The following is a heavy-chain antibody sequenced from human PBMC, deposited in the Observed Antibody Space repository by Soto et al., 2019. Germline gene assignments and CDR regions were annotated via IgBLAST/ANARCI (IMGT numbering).Heavy chain of an antibody. CDR1: GGTFSSYA. J-gene: IGHJ6*02. V-gene: IGHV1-69*01. CDR3: AREVLRAALPYYYYGMDV. D-gene: IGHD6-6*01. Sequence: QVQLVQSGAEVKKPGSSVKVSCKASGGTFSSYAISWVRQAPGQGREWMGGIIPIFGTANYAQKFQGRVTITADESTSTAYMELSSLRSEDTAVYYCAREVLRAALPYYYYGMDVWGQGTTVTVSS. CDR2: IIPIFGTA.